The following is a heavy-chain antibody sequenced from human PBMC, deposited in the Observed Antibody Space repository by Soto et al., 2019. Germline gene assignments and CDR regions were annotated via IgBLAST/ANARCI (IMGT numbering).Heavy chain of an antibody. D-gene: IGHD2-15*01. CDR2: ISGSGGST. V-gene: IGHV3-23*01. J-gene: IGHJ5*02. CDR1: GFTFSSYA. CDR3: AKVYCSGGSCYSGLWFDP. Sequence: GGSLRLSCAASGFTFSSYAMSWVRQAPGKGLEWVSAISGSGGSTYYADSVKGRFTISRDNSKNTLYLQMNSLRAEDTAVYYCAKVYCSGGSCYSGLWFDPWGQGTLVTVSS.